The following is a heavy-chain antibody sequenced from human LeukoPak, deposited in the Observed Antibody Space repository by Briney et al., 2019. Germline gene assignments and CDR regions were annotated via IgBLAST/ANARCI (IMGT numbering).Heavy chain of an antibody. D-gene: IGHD3-22*01. V-gene: IGHV4-34*01. Sequence: PSETLSLTCAVYGGSFSGYYWSWIRQPPGKGLEWIGEINHSGSTNYNQSLKSRVTISVDTSKNQFSLKLSSVTAADTAVYYCAREDYDSSGYYAFDIWGQGTMVTVSS. J-gene: IGHJ3*02. CDR1: GGSFSGYY. CDR2: INHSGST. CDR3: AREDYDSSGYYAFDI.